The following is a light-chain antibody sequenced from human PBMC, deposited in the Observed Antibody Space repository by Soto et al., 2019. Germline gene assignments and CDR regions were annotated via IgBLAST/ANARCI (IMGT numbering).Light chain of an antibody. J-gene: IGKJ1*01. CDR2: KAS. CDR3: QDYNSYSEG. V-gene: IGKV1-5*03. CDR1: QTISSW. Sequence: DIQMTHSPSTLSGSEGDRVTITCRASQTISSWLAWYQQKPGKAPKLLIYKASTLKSGVPSRFSGSGSGTEFTLTISSLQPDDFATYYCQDYNSYSEGFGEGARVDI.